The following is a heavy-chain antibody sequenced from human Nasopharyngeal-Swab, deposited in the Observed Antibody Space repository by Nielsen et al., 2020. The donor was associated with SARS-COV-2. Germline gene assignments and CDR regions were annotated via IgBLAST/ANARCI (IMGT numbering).Heavy chain of an antibody. D-gene: IGHD6-13*01. Sequence: ASVKVSCKASGYTFTSYAMNWVRQAPGQGLEWMGWINTNTGNPTYAQGFTGRFVFSLDTSVSTAYLQISSLKAEDTAVYYCAGDPSSSSSYYYYYYGMDVWGQGTTVTVSS. CDR3: AGDPSSSSSYYYYYYGMDV. CDR1: GYTFTSYA. CDR2: INTNTGNP. J-gene: IGHJ6*02. V-gene: IGHV7-4-1*02.